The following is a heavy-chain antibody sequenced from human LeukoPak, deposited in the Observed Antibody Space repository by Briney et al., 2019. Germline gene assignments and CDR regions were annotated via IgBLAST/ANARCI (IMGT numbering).Heavy chain of an antibody. V-gene: IGHV3-7*01. CDR3: ARDTKAGYFDL. CDR1: GFTFNTYW. J-gene: IGHJ4*02. Sequence: GGFLRLSWAASGFTFNTYWMSWVRQAPGKGLEWLANIKEDGTRDYYVESVKGRFTISKDNAKTSLYLQVNSLRAEDAAVYYCARDTKAGYFDLWGQGTLVTVSS. CDR2: IKEDGTRD.